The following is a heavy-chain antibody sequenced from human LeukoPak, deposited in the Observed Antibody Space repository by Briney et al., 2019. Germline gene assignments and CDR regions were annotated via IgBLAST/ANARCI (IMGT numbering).Heavy chain of an antibody. V-gene: IGHV3-73*01. CDR2: IRSKANSYAT. CDR1: GFTFSGSA. J-gene: IGHJ6*03. CDR3: TSLDYGDYRGLYYYMDV. D-gene: IGHD4-17*01. Sequence: PGGSLRLSCAASGFTFSGSAMHWVRQASGKGLEWVGRIRSKANSYATAYAASVKGRFTISRDDSKNTAYLQMNSLKTEDTAVYYCTSLDYGDYRGLYYYMDVWGKGTTVTVSS.